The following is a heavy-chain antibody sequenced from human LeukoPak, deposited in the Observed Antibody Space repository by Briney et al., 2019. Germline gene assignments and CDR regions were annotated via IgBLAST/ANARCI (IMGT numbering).Heavy chain of an antibody. J-gene: IGHJ5*02. CDR1: GGSFSGYY. CDR3: ARDKRYNWFDP. V-gene: IGHV4-31*11. CDR2: IYYSGST. Sequence: PSETLSLTCAVYGGSFSGYYWSWIRLHPGKGLEWIGYIYYSGSTYYNPSLKSRVTISVDTSKNQFSLKLSSVTAADTAVYYCARDKRYNWFDPWGQGTLVTVSS. D-gene: IGHD5-24*01.